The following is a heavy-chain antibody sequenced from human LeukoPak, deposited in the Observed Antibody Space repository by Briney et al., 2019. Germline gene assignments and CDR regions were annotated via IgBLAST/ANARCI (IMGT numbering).Heavy chain of an antibody. CDR2: IYYNGNT. CDR1: GGSISNNY. J-gene: IGHJ4*02. V-gene: IGHV4-59*01. Sequence: SETLSLTCSVSGGSISNNYWTWIRHPPGKGLEWIAYIYYNGNTNYNPSLKGRVTISIDTSKNQFSLKLSSVTAADTAVYYCARNLVFSYYYDSSAFDYWGQGTLVTVSS. D-gene: IGHD3-22*01. CDR3: ARNLVFSYYYDSSAFDY.